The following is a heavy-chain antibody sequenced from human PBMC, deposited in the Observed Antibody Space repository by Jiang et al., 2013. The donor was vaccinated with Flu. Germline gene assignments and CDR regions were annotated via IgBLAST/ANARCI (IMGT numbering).Heavy chain of an antibody. CDR3: AREGGHENSLYWYFDV. J-gene: IGHJ2*01. Sequence: GAEVKKPGESLEISCRASGFSFTNYWIAWVRQMPGKGLEWMGVIYPDDSDTRYSPSLQGQVSFSADKSTKTAYLRWSSLRASDSGMYFCAREGGHENSLYWYFDVWGRGTQVTVSS. CDR1: GFSFTNYW. CDR2: IYPDDSDT. V-gene: IGHV5-51*01.